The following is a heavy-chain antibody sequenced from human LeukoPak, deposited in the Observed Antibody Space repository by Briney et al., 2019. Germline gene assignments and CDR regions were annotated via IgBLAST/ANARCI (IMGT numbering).Heavy chain of an antibody. CDR1: GFTFSSYG. CDR2: IWYDGSNK. CDR3: ARAPTSYYYFDY. V-gene: IGHV3-33*01. J-gene: IGHJ4*02. D-gene: IGHD1-26*01. Sequence: GGRLRLSCAASGFTFSSYGMHWVRQAPGKGLEWVAVIWYDGSNKYYADSVKGRFTISRDNSKNTLYLQMNSLRAEDTAVYYCARAPTSYYYFDYWGQGTLVTVSS.